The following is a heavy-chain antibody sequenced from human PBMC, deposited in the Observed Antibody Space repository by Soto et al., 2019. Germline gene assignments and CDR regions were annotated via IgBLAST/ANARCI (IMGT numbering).Heavy chain of an antibody. CDR3: AKDRYDYIWGSYRSGDAFDI. Sequence: GGSLRLSCAASGFTFSSYAMSWVRQAPGKGLEWVSAISGSGGSTYYADSVKGQFTISGDNSKNTLYLQMNSLRAEDTAVYYCAKDRYDYIWGSYRSGDAFDIWGQGTMVTVSS. J-gene: IGHJ3*02. CDR1: GFTFSSYA. D-gene: IGHD3-16*02. V-gene: IGHV3-23*01. CDR2: ISGSGGST.